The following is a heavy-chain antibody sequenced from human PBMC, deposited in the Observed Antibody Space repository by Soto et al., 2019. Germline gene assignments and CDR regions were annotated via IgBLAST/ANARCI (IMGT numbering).Heavy chain of an antibody. J-gene: IGHJ4*02. CDR2: IWYDGSNK. CDR1: GFTFSSYG. V-gene: IGHV3-30*02. CDR3: AKDPDY. Sequence: PGGSLRLSCASSGFTFSSYGMHWVRQAPGKGLEWVAVIWYDGSNKYYADSVKGRFTISRDNSKDTLYLQINSLRAEDTAVYYCAKDPDYWGQGTLVTVSS.